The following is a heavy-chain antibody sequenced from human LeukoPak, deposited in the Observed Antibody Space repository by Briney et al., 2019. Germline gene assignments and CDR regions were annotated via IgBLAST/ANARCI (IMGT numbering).Heavy chain of an antibody. Sequence: GGSLRLSCAASGFTFSSYSMNWVRQAAGKGLEWDSGISWNSGSIGYADSVKGRFTISRDNAKTSLYLQMNSLRAEDTALYYCAKAREWELLGSIPFDYWGQGTLVTVSS. CDR2: ISWNSGSI. V-gene: IGHV3-9*01. D-gene: IGHD1-26*01. CDR1: GFTFSSYS. CDR3: AKAREWELLGSIPFDY. J-gene: IGHJ4*02.